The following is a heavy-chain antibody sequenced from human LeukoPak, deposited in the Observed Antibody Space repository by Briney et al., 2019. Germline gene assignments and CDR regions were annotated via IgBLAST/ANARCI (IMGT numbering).Heavy chain of an antibody. Sequence: GFLRLSCAASGFTFSSYAMSWVRQAPGKGLEWVSPISGSGGSTYYADSVKGRFTISRDNSKNTLYLQMNSLRAEDTAVYYCAKAYSSSWWGVDYWGQGTLVTVSS. CDR1: GFTFSSYA. CDR2: ISGSGGST. J-gene: IGHJ4*02. D-gene: IGHD6-13*01. V-gene: IGHV3-23*01. CDR3: AKAYSSSWWGVDY.